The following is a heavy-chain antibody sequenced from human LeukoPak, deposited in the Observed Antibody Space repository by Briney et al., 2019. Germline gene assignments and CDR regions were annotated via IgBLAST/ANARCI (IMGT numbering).Heavy chain of an antibody. Sequence: PSETLSLTCAVYGGSFSGYYWSWIRQPAGKGLEWIGRIYTSGSTNYNPSLKSRVTMSVDTSKNQFSLKLSSVTAADTAVYYCARLDYYDSSASFDYWGQGTLVTVSS. D-gene: IGHD3-22*01. V-gene: IGHV4-59*10. CDR2: IYTSGST. CDR1: GGSFSGYY. J-gene: IGHJ4*02. CDR3: ARLDYYDSSASFDY.